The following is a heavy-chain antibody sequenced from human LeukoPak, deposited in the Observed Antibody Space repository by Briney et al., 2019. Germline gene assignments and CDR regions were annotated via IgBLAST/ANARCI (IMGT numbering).Heavy chain of an antibody. CDR3: ARGSFIAARPIDY. CDR1: GFTFSSYW. Sequence: GGSLRLSCAASGFTFSSYWMSWVRQAPGKGLEWVANIKQDGSEKYYVDSVKGRFTISRDNAKNSLYLQMNSLRAEDTAVYYCARGSFIAARPIDYWGQGTLVTVSS. J-gene: IGHJ4*02. V-gene: IGHV3-7*01. CDR2: IKQDGSEK. D-gene: IGHD6-6*01.